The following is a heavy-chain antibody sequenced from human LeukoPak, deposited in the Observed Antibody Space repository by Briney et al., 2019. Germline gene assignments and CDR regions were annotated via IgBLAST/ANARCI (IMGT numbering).Heavy chain of an antibody. CDR3: ARDGYDSSGYWEL. V-gene: IGHV4-39*07. J-gene: IGHJ4*02. Sequence: SETLSLTCTVSGGSISSSSYYWGWIRQPPGKGLEWIGSIYHSGSTYYNPSLKSRVTISVDTSKNQFSLKLSSVTAADTAAYYCARDGYDSSGYWELWGQGTLVTVSS. CDR1: GGSISSSSYY. CDR2: IYHSGST. D-gene: IGHD3-22*01.